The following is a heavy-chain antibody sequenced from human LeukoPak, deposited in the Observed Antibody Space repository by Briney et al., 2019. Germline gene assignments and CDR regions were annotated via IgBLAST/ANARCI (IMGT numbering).Heavy chain of an antibody. Sequence: SSVKVSCRASGGTFSSCAISWLRQAPAQGLEWMGGIIPIFGTANYAQKFQGRVTITTDESTSTAYMELSSLRSEDTAVYYCARGVAGSSGWPAYNWFDPWGQGTLVTVSS. CDR3: ARGVAGSSGWPAYNWFDP. CDR2: IIPIFGTA. D-gene: IGHD6-19*01. J-gene: IGHJ5*02. CDR1: GGTFSSCA. V-gene: IGHV1-69*05.